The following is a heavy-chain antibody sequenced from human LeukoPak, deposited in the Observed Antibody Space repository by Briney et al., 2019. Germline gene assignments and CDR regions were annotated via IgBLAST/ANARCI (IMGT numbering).Heavy chain of an antibody. CDR1: GYTFTSYY. J-gene: IGHJ6*03. Sequence: ASVKVSCKASGYTFTSYYMHWVRQAPGQGLEWMGIINPSGGSTSYAQKFQGRVTITRNTSISTAYMELSSLRSEDTAVYYCARSDTSLGYYYYMDVWGKGTTVTVSS. CDR3: ARSDTSLGYYYYMDV. CDR2: INPSGGST. D-gene: IGHD2-2*01. V-gene: IGHV1-46*01.